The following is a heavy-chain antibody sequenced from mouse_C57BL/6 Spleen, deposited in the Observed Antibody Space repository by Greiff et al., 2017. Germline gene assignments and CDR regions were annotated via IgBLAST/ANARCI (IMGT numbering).Heavy chain of an antibody. Sequence: VQLQQSGPELVKPGASVKISCKASGYTFTDYYMNWVKQSHGKSLEWIGDINPNNGGTSYNQKFKGKATLTVDKSSSKAYMELRSLTSEDSAVYYCARDYSNYLYYAMDYWGQGTSVTVSS. V-gene: IGHV1-26*01. CDR1: GYTFTDYY. CDR3: ARDYSNYLYYAMDY. J-gene: IGHJ4*01. CDR2: INPNNGGT. D-gene: IGHD2-5*01.